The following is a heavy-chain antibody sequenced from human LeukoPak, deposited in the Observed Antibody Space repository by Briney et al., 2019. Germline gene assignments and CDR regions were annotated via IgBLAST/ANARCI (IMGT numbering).Heavy chain of an antibody. J-gene: IGHJ4*02. CDR1: GGSISSGSYY. D-gene: IGHD3-22*01. CDR2: IYTSGST. V-gene: IGHV4-61*02. Sequence: PSETLSLTCTVSGGSISSGSYYWSWIRQPDGKGLEWIGRIYTSGSTNYNPSLKSRVTISVDTSKNQFSLKLSSVTAADTAVYYCARVGAGYYDSSGYGTFDYWGQGTLVTVSS. CDR3: ARVGAGYYDSSGYGTFDY.